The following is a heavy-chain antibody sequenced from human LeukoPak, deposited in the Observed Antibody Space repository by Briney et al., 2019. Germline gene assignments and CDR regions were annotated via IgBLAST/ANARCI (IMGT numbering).Heavy chain of an antibody. CDR1: GFTFSSYS. CDR3: ARERNDGAFDI. D-gene: IGHD1-1*01. J-gene: IGHJ3*02. Sequence: GGSLRLSCAASGFTFSSYSMNWVRQAPGKGLEWVSSISSSSSYIYYADSVKGRFTISRDNAKNSLYLQMNSLRAEDTAVYYCARERNDGAFDIWGQGTMVTVSS. CDR2: ISSSSSYI. V-gene: IGHV3-21*01.